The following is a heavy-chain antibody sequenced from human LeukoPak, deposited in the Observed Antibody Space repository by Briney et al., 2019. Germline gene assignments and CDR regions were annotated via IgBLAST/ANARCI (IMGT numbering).Heavy chain of an antibody. CDR3: ARGVTSGRLDY. J-gene: IGHJ4*02. V-gene: IGHV3-53*01. CDR2: IYSGGST. D-gene: IGHD1-26*01. CDR1: GFTVSSNY. Sequence: GGSLRLSCAASGFTVSSNYMSWVRQAPGKGLEWVSVIYSGGSTYYADSVKGRFTISRDNSKNTLHLQMNSLRAEDTAVYYCARGVTSGRLDYWGQGTLVTVSS.